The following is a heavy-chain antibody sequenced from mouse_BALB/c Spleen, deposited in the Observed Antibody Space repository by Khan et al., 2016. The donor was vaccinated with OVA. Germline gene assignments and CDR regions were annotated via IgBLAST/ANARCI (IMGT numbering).Heavy chain of an antibody. D-gene: IGHD2-4*01. J-gene: IGHJ1*01. CDR3: ARTYYNYDRYFDV. V-gene: IGHV9-1*02. CDR1: DFTFTNYG. Sequence: QIQLVQSGPELKKPGETVKISCKASDFTFTNYGMNWVKQAPGKGLKWMGWINIYTGEPTYADDLKGRFAISLETSASTAYLQINNLQNEDMATYFCARTYYNYDRYFDVWGAGTTVTVSS. CDR2: INIYTGEP.